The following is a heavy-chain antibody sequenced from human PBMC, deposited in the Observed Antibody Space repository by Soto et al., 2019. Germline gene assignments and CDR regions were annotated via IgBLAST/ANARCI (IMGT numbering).Heavy chain of an antibody. CDR3: ARDYGDDGFYYYGMDV. CDR2: IWYDGSNK. V-gene: IGHV3-33*01. D-gene: IGHD4-17*01. CDR1: GFTFSSYG. Sequence: GGALRLSCAASGFTFSSYGMHWVRQAPCKGLEWVAVIWYDGSNKYYADSVKGRFTISRDNSKNTLYLQMNSLRAEDTAVYYCARDYGDDGFYYYGMDVWGQGTTVPVSS. J-gene: IGHJ6*02.